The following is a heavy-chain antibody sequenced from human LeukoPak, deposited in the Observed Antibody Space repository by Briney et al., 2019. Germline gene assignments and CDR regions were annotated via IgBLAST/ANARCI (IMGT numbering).Heavy chain of an antibody. D-gene: IGHD5-18*01. CDR2: ISAYNGNT. Sequence: GASVKVSCKASGYTFTSYGISWVRQAPGQGLEWMGWISAYNGNTNYAQELQGRITMTTDTSTTTAYMELSSLRSEDTAVYYCGRARRLYSYGVDYWGQGTLVTVSS. CDR3: GRARRLYSYGVDY. CDR1: GYTFTSYG. J-gene: IGHJ4*02. V-gene: IGHV1-18*01.